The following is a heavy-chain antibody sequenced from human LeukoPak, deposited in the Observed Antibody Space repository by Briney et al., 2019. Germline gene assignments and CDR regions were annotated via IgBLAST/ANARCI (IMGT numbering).Heavy chain of an antibody. D-gene: IGHD3-22*01. J-gene: IGHJ4*02. CDR2: IYYSGST. V-gene: IGHV4-59*01. CDR1: GGSISSYY. Sequence: SGTLCLTCAVSGGSISSYYWSWIRQPPGKGLEWIGYIYYSGSTNYNPSLKSRVTISVDTSKNQFALKLSSVTAADTAVYYCARAPQGYDYDSSGYYIDYWGQGTLVTVSS. CDR3: ARAPQGYDYDSSGYYIDY.